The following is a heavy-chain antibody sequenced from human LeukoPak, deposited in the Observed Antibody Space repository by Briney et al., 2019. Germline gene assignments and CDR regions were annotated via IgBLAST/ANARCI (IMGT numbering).Heavy chain of an antibody. V-gene: IGHV4-61*01. CDR3: ARWGTY. Sequence: SETLSLTCIVSGGSVSSGTYFWTWVRQPPGRGLEWIGHIHYTVTTNYNPSLKTRVTMSLDTSKNQFSLKLTSVTAADTAIYFCARWGTYWGQGILVTVSS. D-gene: IGHD7-27*01. CDR1: GGSVSSGTYF. J-gene: IGHJ4*02. CDR2: IHYTVTT.